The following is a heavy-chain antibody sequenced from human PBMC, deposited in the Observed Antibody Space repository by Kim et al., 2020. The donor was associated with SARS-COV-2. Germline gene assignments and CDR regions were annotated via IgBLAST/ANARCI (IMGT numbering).Heavy chain of an antibody. J-gene: IGHJ4*02. D-gene: IGHD6-19*01. Sequence: TTDYAAPVKGRFTISRDVSKNTLYLQMNSLKTEDTAVYYCTRIAVAGRGYWGQGTLVTVSS. V-gene: IGHV3-15*01. CDR3: TRIAVAGRGY. CDR2: TT.